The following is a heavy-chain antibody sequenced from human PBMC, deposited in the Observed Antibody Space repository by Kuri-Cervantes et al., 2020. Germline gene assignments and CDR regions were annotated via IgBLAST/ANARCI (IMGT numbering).Heavy chain of an antibody. Sequence: GGSLRLSCAASGFTFSNYGMHWVRQAPGKGLEWVAVISYDGSNKYYGDSVQGRFTVSRDNSKNTLYLQLNSLRAEDTAVYYCARVEDRPTYHRYFDYWGQGTLVTVSS. V-gene: IGHV3-30*03. CDR1: GFTFSNYG. D-gene: IGHD2-21*01. CDR3: ARVEDRPTYHRYFDY. CDR2: ISYDGSNK. J-gene: IGHJ4*02.